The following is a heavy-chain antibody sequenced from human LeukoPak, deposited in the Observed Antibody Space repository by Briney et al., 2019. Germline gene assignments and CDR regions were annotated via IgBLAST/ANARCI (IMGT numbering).Heavy chain of an antibody. V-gene: IGHV3-30-3*01. J-gene: IGHJ4*02. CDR2: ISFDGSNK. CDR3: ASVGGYDPLFDY. D-gene: IGHD5-12*01. Sequence: GGSLRFSCAASGFTFSSHAMHWLRQAQGKGLEGVAVISFDGSNKYYEDSVKGRFTIYRDNSKNTLYLQMNSLRTEDTAVYYCASVGGYDPLFDYWGQGTLVTVSS. CDR1: GFTFSSHA.